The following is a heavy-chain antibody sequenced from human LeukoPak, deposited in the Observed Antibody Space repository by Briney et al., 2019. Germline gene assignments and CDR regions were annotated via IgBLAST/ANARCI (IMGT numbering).Heavy chain of an antibody. CDR3: AKGSNLDPGGYYLYYFDH. CDR2: VCGSGRT. Sequence: RGCLRLSSVASVFTLVKYIVGWVPQGPRKGLEWVLGVCGSGRTHYAASVAGRFTISRDISTNTVFLQMNSLRAEDTAAYYCAKGSNLDPGGYYLYYFDHWGKGILVTVSS. J-gene: IGHJ4*02. D-gene: IGHD3-22*01. CDR1: VFTLVKYI. V-gene: IGHV3-23*01.